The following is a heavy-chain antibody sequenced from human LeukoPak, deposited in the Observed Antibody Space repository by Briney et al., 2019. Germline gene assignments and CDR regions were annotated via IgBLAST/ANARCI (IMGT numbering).Heavy chain of an antibody. V-gene: IGHV3-53*04. CDR3: ARVDTVMAYYFDL. CDR2: IYSGGTT. CDR1: GFXVSTNC. J-gene: IGHJ4*02. D-gene: IGHD5-18*01. Sequence: PGGSLRLSCGASGFXVSTNCITWVRQAPGKGLEWVSTIYSGGTTYYADSVMGRFTISRHNSRNTLYLQMNSLRAEDTAVYYCARVDTVMAYYFDLWGQGTLVTVSS.